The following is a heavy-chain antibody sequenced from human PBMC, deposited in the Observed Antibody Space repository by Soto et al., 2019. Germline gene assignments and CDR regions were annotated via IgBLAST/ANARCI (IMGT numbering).Heavy chain of an antibody. CDR1: GGSISSGDYY. CDR2: IYYSGST. V-gene: IGHV4-30-4*01. Sequence: KASETLSLTCTVSGGSISSGDYYWSWIRQPPGEGLEWIGYIYYSGSTYYNPSLKSRITIPVDTSKNQFSLKLSSVTAADTAVYYCARLTGTKRSFDYWGQGTLVTVSS. J-gene: IGHJ4*02. D-gene: IGHD1-7*01. CDR3: ARLTGTKRSFDY.